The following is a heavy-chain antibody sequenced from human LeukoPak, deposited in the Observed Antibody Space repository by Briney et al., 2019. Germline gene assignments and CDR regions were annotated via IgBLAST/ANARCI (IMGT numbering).Heavy chain of an antibody. J-gene: IGHJ4*02. CDR1: GFTFSDYY. CDR3: ARHLNYYLDY. D-gene: IGHD3-10*01. CDR2: ISSSGSPI. Sequence: GGSLRLSCAASGFTFSDYYMSWIRQAPGKGLECVSYISSSGSPIYCADSVKGRFTISRDNAKNSLYLQMNSLRAEDTAVYYCARHLNYYLDYWGQGTLVTVSS. V-gene: IGHV3-11*04.